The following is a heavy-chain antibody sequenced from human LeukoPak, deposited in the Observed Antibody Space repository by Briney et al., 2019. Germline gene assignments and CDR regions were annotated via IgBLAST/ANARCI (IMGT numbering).Heavy chain of an antibody. Sequence: ASVKVSCTASGYTFTSYGISWVRQAPGQGLEWMGWISAYNGNTNYAQKLQGRVTMTTDTSTSTAYMELRSLRSDDTAVYYCARGNNYDFWSGYYRFDPWGQGTLVTVSS. CDR2: ISAYNGNT. CDR1: GYTFTSYG. CDR3: ARGNNYDFWSGYYRFDP. J-gene: IGHJ5*02. V-gene: IGHV1-18*01. D-gene: IGHD3-3*01.